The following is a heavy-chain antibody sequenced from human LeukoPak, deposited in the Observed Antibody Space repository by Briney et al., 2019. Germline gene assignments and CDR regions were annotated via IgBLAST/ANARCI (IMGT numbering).Heavy chain of an antibody. CDR2: IYYTGST. J-gene: IGHJ4*02. Sequence: PSETLSLTCTVSGGFISSGCYYWSWIRQHPGKGLGWLGYIYYTGSTYYNPSLKSRASISVDPSNNQFSLKLSSVSAADTAVYYCASHCSGGTCYRYYFDNWGQGTLVTVSS. CDR1: GGFISSGCYY. D-gene: IGHD2-15*01. CDR3: ASHCSGGTCYRYYFDN. V-gene: IGHV4-31*03.